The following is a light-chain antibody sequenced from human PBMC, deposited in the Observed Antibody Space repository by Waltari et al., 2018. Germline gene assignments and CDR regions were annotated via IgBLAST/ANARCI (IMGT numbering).Light chain of an antibody. CDR2: WAS. Sequence: DIVMTQSPDSLAVSLGESATINCNSSQSLLWSFNNNNYLAWYQQKPGQPPKLLIHWASTRESGVPDRFSGSGSGADFTLTISSLQAEDVAVYYCQQYYSTPPTFGQGTKLEIK. J-gene: IGKJ2*01. V-gene: IGKV4-1*01. CDR3: QQYYSTPPT. CDR1: QSLLWSFNNNNY.